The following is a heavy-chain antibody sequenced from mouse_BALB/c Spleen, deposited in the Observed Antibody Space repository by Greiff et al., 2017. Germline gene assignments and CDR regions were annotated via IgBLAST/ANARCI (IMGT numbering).Heavy chain of an antibody. CDR2: ISSGGGST. J-gene: IGHJ3*01. D-gene: IGHD2-10*01. V-gene: IGHV5-12-1*01. CDR3: ARHQSYYGNYAWFAY. Sequence: EVQVVESGGGLVKPGGSLKLSCAASGFAFSSYDMSWVRQTPEERLEWVAYISSGGGSTYYPDTVKGRFTISRDNAKNTLYLQMSSLKSEDTAMYYCARHQSYYGNYAWFAYWGQGTLVTVSA. CDR1: GFAFSSYD.